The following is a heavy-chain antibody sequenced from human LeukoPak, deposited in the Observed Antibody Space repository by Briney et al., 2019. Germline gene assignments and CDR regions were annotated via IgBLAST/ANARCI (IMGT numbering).Heavy chain of an antibody. CDR2: INPSGGST. Sequence: ASVKVSCKASGYTFTSYYMHWVRQAPGQGLEWMGIINPSGGSTSYAQKFQGRVTMTRTTSMSTAYMELSSLRSEDTAVYYCARDGSLWFGELLAYWFDPWGQGTLVTVSS. J-gene: IGHJ5*02. V-gene: IGHV1-46*01. CDR1: GYTFTSYY. CDR3: ARDGSLWFGELLAYWFDP. D-gene: IGHD3-10*01.